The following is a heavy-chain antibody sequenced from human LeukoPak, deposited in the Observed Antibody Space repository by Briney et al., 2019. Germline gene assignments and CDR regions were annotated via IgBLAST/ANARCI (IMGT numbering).Heavy chain of an antibody. J-gene: IGHJ6*02. CDR2: ISGSGGST. CDR1: GFTFSSYA. Sequence: PGGSLRLSCAASGFTFSSYAMSWVRQAPGKGLEWVSAISGSGGSTYYADSVKGRFTISRDNSKNTLYLQMNSLRAEDTAVYYCAKDLGYYYGSGTYNYYYYYGMDVWGQGTTVTVSS. V-gene: IGHV3-23*01. CDR3: AKDLGYYYGSGTYNYYYYYGMDV. D-gene: IGHD3-10*01.